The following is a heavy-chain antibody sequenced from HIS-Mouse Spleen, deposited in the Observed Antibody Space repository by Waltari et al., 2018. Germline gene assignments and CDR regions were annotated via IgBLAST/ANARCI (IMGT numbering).Heavy chain of an antibody. V-gene: IGHV4-39*07. Sequence: QLQLQESGPGLVKPSETLSLTCTVSGGSISISSYYWGWIRQHPGKGLEWIGSIYYSGSTYYNTSLKSRVTISVDTSKNQFSLKLSSVTAADTAVYYCAREIPYSSSWYDWYFDLWGRGTLVTVSS. J-gene: IGHJ2*01. CDR3: AREIPYSSSWYDWYFDL. CDR1: GGSISISSYY. D-gene: IGHD6-13*01. CDR2: IYYSGST.